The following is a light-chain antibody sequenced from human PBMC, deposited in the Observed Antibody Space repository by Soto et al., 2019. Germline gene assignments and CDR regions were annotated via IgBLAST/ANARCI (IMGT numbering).Light chain of an antibody. CDR2: EVR. CDR1: MRDVGAYNL. Sequence: QSVLTQPDSVSGSAGQSITISCSGTMRDVGAYNLVSWYQQHPGTAPKLTIYEVRNRPSGISSRFSGSRSGNTASLTISGLQSEDEGDYYCSAYTARSTLVFGGGTKVTVL. CDR3: SAYTARSTLV. J-gene: IGLJ3*02. V-gene: IGLV2-14*01.